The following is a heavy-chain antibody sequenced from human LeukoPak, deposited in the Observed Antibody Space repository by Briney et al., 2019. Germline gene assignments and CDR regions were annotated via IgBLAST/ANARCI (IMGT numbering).Heavy chain of an antibody. CDR2: TYYRSKWYN. Sequence: SQTLSLTCALSGDSVSSDSAAWNWIRRSPSRGLEWLGRTYYRSKWYNNYAESVKSRITIDPDTSKNHFSLQLNSVTPEDTAVYFCARGSPRQHLVNFFGPWGQGTLVTVSS. CDR3: ARGSPRQHLVNFFGP. D-gene: IGHD6-13*01. V-gene: IGHV6-1*01. J-gene: IGHJ5*02. CDR1: GDSVSSDSAA.